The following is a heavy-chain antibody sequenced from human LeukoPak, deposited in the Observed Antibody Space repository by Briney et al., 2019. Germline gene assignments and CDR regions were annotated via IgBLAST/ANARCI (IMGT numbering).Heavy chain of an antibody. CDR3: ARVRAAAGIFVDDY. D-gene: IGHD6-13*01. CDR2: ISSSSSYI. Sequence: PLGSLRLSCAASGFTFSSYSMNWVRQAPGHGLEWVSSISSSSSYIYYADSVKGRFTISRDNAKTSLYLQMNSLRAEDTAVYYCARVRAAAGIFVDDYWGQGTLVTVSS. V-gene: IGHV3-21*01. J-gene: IGHJ4*02. CDR1: GFTFSSYS.